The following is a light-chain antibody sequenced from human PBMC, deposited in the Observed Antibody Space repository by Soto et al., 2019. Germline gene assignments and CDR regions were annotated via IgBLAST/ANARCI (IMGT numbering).Light chain of an antibody. J-gene: IGLJ1*01. CDR1: SSNIGSNT. Sequence: QSVLTQPPSASGTPGQRVTISCFGSSSNIGSNTANWYRQLPGTAPKLLIYSNDQRPSGVPDRLSGSKSGTSASLAISGLQSEDEAEYYCAVWDDSLNGYVFGTGTKLTVL. CDR2: SND. CDR3: AVWDDSLNGYV. V-gene: IGLV1-44*01.